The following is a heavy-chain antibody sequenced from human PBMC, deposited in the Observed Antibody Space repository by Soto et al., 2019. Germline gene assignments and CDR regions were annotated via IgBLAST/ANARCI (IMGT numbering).Heavy chain of an antibody. CDR1: GGTVRSYA. J-gene: IGHJ5*02. CDR2: IIPIFGTA. CDR3: AGHMVRGVIAWFDP. D-gene: IGHD3-10*01. V-gene: IGHV1-69*06. Sequence: SGKVSCTSSGGTVRSYAISWVRQAPGQGLEWMGGIIPIFGTANYAQKFQGRVTITADKSTSTAYMELSSLRSEDTAVYYCAGHMVRGVIAWFDPWGQGTLVTVSA.